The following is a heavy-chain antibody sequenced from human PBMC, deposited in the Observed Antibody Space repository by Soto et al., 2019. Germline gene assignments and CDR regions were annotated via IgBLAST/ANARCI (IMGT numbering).Heavy chain of an antibody. Sequence: EVQLLESGGGLVQPGGSLILSCSVSGFTFSDYAMNWVRQAPGKGLEGGSAVSGRGDGTFYADSVKGRFTISRDNSKNTVYMQMNSLTADDKAVYYCATDVREVMPYYGMDVWGRGTKVKVSS. V-gene: IGHV3-23*01. J-gene: IGHJ6*02. CDR3: ATDVREVMPYYGMDV. CDR2: VSGRGDGT. CDR1: GFTFSDYA. D-gene: IGHD3-10*02.